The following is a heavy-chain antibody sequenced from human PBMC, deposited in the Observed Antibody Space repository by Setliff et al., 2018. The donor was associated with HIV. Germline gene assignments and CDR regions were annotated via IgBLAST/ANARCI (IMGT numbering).Heavy chain of an antibody. CDR1: GYTFTTYA. V-gene: IGHV1-3*04. Sequence: GASVKVSCKASGYTFTTYAMHWVRQAPGQRLEWMGWINTVNGYTKYSQNFQGRVTITRDTSASTAYMDLGSLRSEDTAVYYCARQSIRGFSYGYDYWGQGTLVTVSS. CDR2: INTVNGYT. D-gene: IGHD5-18*01. CDR3: ARQSIRGFSYGYDY. J-gene: IGHJ4*02.